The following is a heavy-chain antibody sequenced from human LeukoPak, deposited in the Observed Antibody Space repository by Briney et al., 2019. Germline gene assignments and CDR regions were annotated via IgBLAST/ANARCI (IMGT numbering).Heavy chain of an antibody. V-gene: IGHV3-53*01. Sequence: GGSLRLSCAASGFTVSTSYMNWVRQAPGMGLEWVSVIYGGGSTYYADSVRGRFTISRDNSKNTLYLQMNSLRAEDTAVYFCARGYSSGWPDFWGQGTLVTVSS. D-gene: IGHD6-25*01. CDR3: ARGYSSGWPDF. CDR2: IYGGGST. CDR1: GFTVSTSY. J-gene: IGHJ4*02.